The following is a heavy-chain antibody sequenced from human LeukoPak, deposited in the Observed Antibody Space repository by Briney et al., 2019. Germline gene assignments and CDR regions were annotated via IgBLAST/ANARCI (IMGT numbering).Heavy chain of an antibody. V-gene: IGHV3-53*01. CDR1: GLTVSSNF. Sequence: GGSLRLSCAASGLTVSSNFMSWVRQAPGKGLEWVLVIYGGGSTYYADSVKGRFTISRDTPKNTLYLQMNSLGAEDTAVYYCASWPGGWYGEDSWGQGILVTVSS. CDR3: ASWPGGWYGEDS. CDR2: IYGGGST. J-gene: IGHJ4*02. D-gene: IGHD6-19*01.